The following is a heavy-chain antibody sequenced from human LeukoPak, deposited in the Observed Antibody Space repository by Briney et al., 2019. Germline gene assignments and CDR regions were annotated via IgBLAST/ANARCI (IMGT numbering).Heavy chain of an antibody. CDR1: GFTFSSYS. Sequence: GGSLRLSCAASGFTFSSYSMNWVRQAAGKGLEWVSSITSSSSYIYYADSVKGRFTISRDNAKKSLYLQMNSLRAEDTAVYYCAGGYSGYDHYWGQGTLVTVSS. D-gene: IGHD5-12*01. J-gene: IGHJ4*02. CDR2: ITSSSSYI. V-gene: IGHV3-21*01. CDR3: AGGYSGYDHY.